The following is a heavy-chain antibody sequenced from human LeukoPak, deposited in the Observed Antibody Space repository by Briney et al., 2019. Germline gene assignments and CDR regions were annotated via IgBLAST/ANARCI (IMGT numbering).Heavy chain of an antibody. Sequence: GESLKISCKGSGYIFTSYCIGWVGQMPGKGLVWMGIIYPGDSDTRHSPSFQGQFTISADKSISSAYLQWSSLKASDTAVYYCARRLSGSYDSSGYDYWGQGTLVTVS. V-gene: IGHV5-51*01. D-gene: IGHD3-22*01. CDR1: GYIFTSYC. CDR2: IYPGDSDT. J-gene: IGHJ4*02. CDR3: ARRLSGSYDSSGYDY.